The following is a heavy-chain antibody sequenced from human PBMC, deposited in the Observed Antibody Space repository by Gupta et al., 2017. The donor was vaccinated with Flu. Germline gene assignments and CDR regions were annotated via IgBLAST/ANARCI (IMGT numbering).Heavy chain of an antibody. D-gene: IGHD3-10*01. CDR3: ASLGGTALIDI. J-gene: IGHJ3*02. CDR2: IIPIVDIV. V-gene: IGHV1-69*02. CDR1: GDNFNSYT. Sequence: QIQLVQSGAEIKKPGSSVRVSCKASGDNFNSYTISWVRQAPGQGLEWMGRIIPIVDIVNSAQKFQGRATITADKSTGTTYLELSSLRSEDTAMYDCASLGGTALIDIWGQGTLVTVSS.